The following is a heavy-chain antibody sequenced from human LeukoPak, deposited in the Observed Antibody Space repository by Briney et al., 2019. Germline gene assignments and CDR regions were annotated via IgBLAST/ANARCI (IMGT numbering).Heavy chain of an antibody. D-gene: IGHD3-3*01. CDR1: GFTFSDYY. CDR3: ATVQFLEWLPD. J-gene: IGHJ4*02. CDR2: ISTRGTTV. V-gene: IGHV3-11*04. Sequence: PGGSLRLSCAASGFTFSDYYMSWIRQAPGKGLEWISYISTRGTTVYYADSVRGRFTISRDNANISLFLQMNSLRAEDTAFYYCATVQFLEWLPDWGQGTLVTVSP.